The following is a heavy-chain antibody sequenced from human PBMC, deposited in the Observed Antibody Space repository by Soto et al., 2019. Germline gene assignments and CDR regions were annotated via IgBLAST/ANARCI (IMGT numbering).Heavy chain of an antibody. D-gene: IGHD3-3*01. V-gene: IGHV1-18*04. CDR3: SRDAWTGYYWGIDV. CDR2: ISGYNGDT. CDR1: GYSFTGYG. J-gene: IGHJ6*02. Sequence: QVQLVQSGPEVKKPGASVKVSCKASGYSFTGYGITWVRQAPGQGLEWMGWISGYNGDTKYGQKTQGRGSMSTDGSTSTAYMELRSLRSDDTAVYFCSRDAWTGYYWGIDVWGQGTTVTVSS.